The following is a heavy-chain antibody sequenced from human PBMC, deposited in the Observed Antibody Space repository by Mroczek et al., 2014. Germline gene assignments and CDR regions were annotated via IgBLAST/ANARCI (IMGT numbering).Heavy chain of an antibody. D-gene: IGHD6-19*01. Sequence: QVQLVESGGGVVQPGRSLRLSCAASGFTFSSYAMHWVRQAPGKGLEWVAVISYDGSNKYYADSVKGRFTISRDNSKNTLYLQMNSLRAEDTAVYYCARDGIVAVAGRQALFNAFDIWGPRDNGHRLF. CDR3: ARDGIVAVAGRQALFNAFDI. CDR1: GFTFSSYA. J-gene: IGHJ3*02. V-gene: IGHV3-30-3*01. CDR2: ISYDGSNK.